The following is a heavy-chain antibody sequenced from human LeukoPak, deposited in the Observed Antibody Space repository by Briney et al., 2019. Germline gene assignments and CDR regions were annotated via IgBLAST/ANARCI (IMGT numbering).Heavy chain of an antibody. CDR3: ARESKYGSGSYYFDY. D-gene: IGHD3-10*01. Sequence: ASVKVSCKASGGTFSSYAISWVRQAPGQGLEWMGGIIPIFGTANYAQKFQGRVTITADESTSTAYMELSSLRSEDTAVYYCARESKYGSGSYYFDYWGQGTLVTVSS. CDR1: GGTFSSYA. J-gene: IGHJ4*02. V-gene: IGHV1-69*13. CDR2: IIPIFGTA.